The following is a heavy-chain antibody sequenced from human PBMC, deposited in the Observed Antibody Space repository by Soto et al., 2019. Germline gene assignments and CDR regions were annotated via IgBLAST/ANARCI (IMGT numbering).Heavy chain of an antibody. CDR3: ARAVDIVATTTGSWFDP. J-gene: IGHJ5*02. CDR1: GGSISSSSYY. V-gene: IGHV4-39*07. D-gene: IGHD5-12*01. CDR2: IYYSGST. Sequence: PSETLSLTCTVSGGSISSSSYYWGWIRQPPGKGLEWIGYIYYSGSTYYNPSLKSRVTISVDTSKNQFSLKLSSVTAADKAVYYCARAVDIVATTTGSWFDPWGQGTLVTSPQ.